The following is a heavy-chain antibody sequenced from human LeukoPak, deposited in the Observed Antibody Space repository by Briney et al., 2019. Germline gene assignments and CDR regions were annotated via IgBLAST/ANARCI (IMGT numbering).Heavy chain of an antibody. Sequence: GASVKVSCKASGYTFTSYGISWVRQAPGQGLEWMGWINPNSGGTNYAQKFQGRVTMTRDTSISTAYMELSRLRSDDTAVYYCARAHYYGSGSPYYYYMDVWGKGTTVTVSS. CDR1: GYTFTSYG. V-gene: IGHV1-2*02. D-gene: IGHD3-10*01. CDR3: ARAHYYGSGSPYYYYMDV. CDR2: INPNSGGT. J-gene: IGHJ6*03.